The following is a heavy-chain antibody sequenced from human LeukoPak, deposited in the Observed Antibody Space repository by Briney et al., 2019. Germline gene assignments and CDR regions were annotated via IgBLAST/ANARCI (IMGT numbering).Heavy chain of an antibody. CDR1: GFTFSSYG. J-gene: IGHJ6*02. D-gene: IGHD3-3*01. CDR2: IWYDGSNK. CDR3: ARVPYYDFWSGLKHYGMDV. V-gene: IGHV3-33*01. Sequence: GGSLRLSCAASGFTFSSYGVHWVRQAPGKGLEWVAVIWYDGSNKYYADSVKGRFTISRDNSKNTLYLQMNGLRAEDTAVYYCARVPYYDFWSGLKHYGMDVWGQGTTVTVSS.